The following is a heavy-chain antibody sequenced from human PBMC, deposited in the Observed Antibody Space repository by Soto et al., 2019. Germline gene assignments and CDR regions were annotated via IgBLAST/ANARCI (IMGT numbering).Heavy chain of an antibody. D-gene: IGHD1-26*01. CDR3: ARDRGGIVGATTYWFDP. J-gene: IGHJ5*02. CDR1: GYTFTSYY. CDR2: INPSTVST. Sequence: ASVKVSCKASGYTFTSYYMHWVRQAPGQGLEWMGIINPSTVSTIYAQKFQGRVTMTRDTSTSTVYMELSSLRSEDTAVYYCARDRGGIVGATTYWFDPWGQGTLVTVPS. V-gene: IGHV1-46*01.